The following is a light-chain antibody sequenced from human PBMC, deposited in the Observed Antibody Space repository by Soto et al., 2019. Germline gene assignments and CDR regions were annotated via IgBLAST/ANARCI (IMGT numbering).Light chain of an antibody. CDR2: GNS. V-gene: IGLV1-40*01. CDR3: QSYDSSLSGVL. J-gene: IGLJ2*01. Sequence: QSVLTQPPSVSGAPGQRVTISCTGSSSNIGAGYDVHWYQQLPGTAPKLLIYGNSNRPSGVPDRFAGSKSGTSASLAITGLQSEAEADYYCQSYDSSLSGVLFGGGTKLTVL. CDR1: SSNIGAGYD.